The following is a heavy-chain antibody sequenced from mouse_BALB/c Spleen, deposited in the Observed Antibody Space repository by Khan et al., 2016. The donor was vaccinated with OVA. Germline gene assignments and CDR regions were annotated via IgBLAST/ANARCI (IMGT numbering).Heavy chain of an antibody. CDR3: ARKNYYGYAMDY. Sequence: EVQLQESGPGLVKPSQSLSLTCTVTGYSITRDYAWDWIRQFPGNKLEWMGYISYGGSTSYNPSLKSRISITRDTSKNQFFLQLNSVTTEDTATYYCARKNYYGYAMDYWGQGTSVTVSS. D-gene: IGHD1-1*01. CDR1: GYSITRDYA. J-gene: IGHJ4*01. V-gene: IGHV3-2*02. CDR2: ISYGGST.